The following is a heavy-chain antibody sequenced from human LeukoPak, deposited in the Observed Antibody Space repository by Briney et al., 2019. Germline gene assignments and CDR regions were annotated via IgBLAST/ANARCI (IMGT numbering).Heavy chain of an antibody. CDR3: SKAGVLPWFGAVFDP. CDR1: GFTFSSYA. J-gene: IGHJ5*02. V-gene: IGHV3-23*01. CDR2: ISGSGGST. Sequence: SGGSLRLSXAASGFTFSSYAMSWVRQAPGKGLEWVSAISGSGGSTDYADSVKGRFTISRDNSKNTLYLQMNSLRAEATAVYYFSKAGVLPWFGAVFDPWGQGTLVTVSS. D-gene: IGHD3-10*01.